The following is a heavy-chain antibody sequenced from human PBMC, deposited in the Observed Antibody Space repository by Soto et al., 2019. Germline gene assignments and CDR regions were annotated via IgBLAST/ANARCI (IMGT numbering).Heavy chain of an antibody. J-gene: IGHJ6*02. CDR3: ARSRRGAYSSGWYSLSGYYNYGIDV. CDR2: INAGNGNT. CDR1: GYTFTSYA. V-gene: IGHV1-3*01. Sequence: ASVKVSCKASGYTFTSYAMHWVRQAPGQRLEWMGWINAGNGNTKYSQMFQGRVTITRDTSISTAYLQWTSLKASDTAMYYCARSRRGAYSSGWYSLSGYYNYGIDVWGQGTKVTVSS. D-gene: IGHD6-19*01.